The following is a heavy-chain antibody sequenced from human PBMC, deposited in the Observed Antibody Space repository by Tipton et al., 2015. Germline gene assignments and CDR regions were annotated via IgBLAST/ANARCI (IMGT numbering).Heavy chain of an antibody. CDR1: GGSIRTYY. Sequence: TLSLTCTVSGGSIRTYYWVWIRQPPGKGLEWIGYISYTDGAHYNPALKSRVTISVDTSKNQFSLRLSSVTAADTAVYYCARSLFPETAGLENWFDPWGQGTLVTVSS. CDR2: ISYTDGA. D-gene: IGHD6-13*01. J-gene: IGHJ5*02. V-gene: IGHV4-59*08. CDR3: ARSLFPETAGLENWFDP.